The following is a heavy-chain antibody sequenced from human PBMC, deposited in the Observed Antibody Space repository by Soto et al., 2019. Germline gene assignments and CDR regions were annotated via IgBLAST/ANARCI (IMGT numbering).Heavy chain of an antibody. CDR1: GFTFSSYA. D-gene: IGHD2-8*02. Sequence: GSLRLSCAASGFTFSSYAMNWVRQAPGKGLEWVSVISGSGDSTYYADSVEGRFTISRDNSKNTLYLQMNSLRTEDTAVYYCARRCAGGYLDYWGQGTLVTVSS. CDR2: ISGSGDST. CDR3: ARRCAGGYLDY. J-gene: IGHJ4*02. V-gene: IGHV3-23*01.